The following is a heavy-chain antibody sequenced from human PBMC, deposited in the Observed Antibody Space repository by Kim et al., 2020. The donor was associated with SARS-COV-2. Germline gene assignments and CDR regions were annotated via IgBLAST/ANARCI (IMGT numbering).Heavy chain of an antibody. J-gene: IGHJ4*02. D-gene: IGHD2-2*01. CDR1: GFTFSDYY. CDR3: ATIRAAAAPPFYFAH. CDR2: INPKSGGT. Sequence: ASVKVSCKTSGFTFSDYYMHWVRQAPGRGLEWMGWINPKSGGTFYAQKLRGRVTMTRDTSITTAYMDLSNLRSDDTALYYCATIRAAAAPPFYFAHWGQGTLVTVSS. V-gene: IGHV1-2*02.